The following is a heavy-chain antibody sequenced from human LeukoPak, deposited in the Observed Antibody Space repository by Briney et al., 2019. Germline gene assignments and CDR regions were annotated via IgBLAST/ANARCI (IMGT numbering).Heavy chain of an antibody. V-gene: IGHV3-7*01. CDR2: IKQDGSEK. Sequence: GGSLRLSCAASGFTFTSYWMSWVRQAPGKGPEWVANIKQDGSEKYYVDSVKGRFTISRDNAKNSLYLQMNSLRAEDTAVYYCARDGYYYDSSGYSTPEYFQHWGQGTLVTVSS. J-gene: IGHJ1*01. CDR1: GFTFTSYW. D-gene: IGHD3-22*01. CDR3: ARDGYYYDSSGYSTPEYFQH.